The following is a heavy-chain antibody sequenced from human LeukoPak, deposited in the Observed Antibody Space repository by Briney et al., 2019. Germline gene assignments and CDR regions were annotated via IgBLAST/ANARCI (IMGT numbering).Heavy chain of an antibody. J-gene: IGHJ4*02. CDR1: GFTLSSNY. CDR2: IYSGGST. Sequence: PGGSLRLSCAASGFTLSSNYMSWVRQAPGKGLEWVSLIYSGGSTFYSASVKGRFTISRDKSNNTLYLQMNSLRADDTAVYYCARGGAGDYSTNGVCYAYFFDYWGQGTLVTVSS. CDR3: ARGGAGDYSTNGVCYAYFFDY. D-gene: IGHD2-8*01. V-gene: IGHV3-53*01.